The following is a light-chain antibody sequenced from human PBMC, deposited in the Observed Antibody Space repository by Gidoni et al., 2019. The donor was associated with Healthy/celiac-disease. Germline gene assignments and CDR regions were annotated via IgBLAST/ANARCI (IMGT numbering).Light chain of an antibody. J-gene: IGKJ1*01. V-gene: IGKV3-11*01. CDR3: QQRSNWPPWT. CDR1: QSVSSY. Sequence: IMFTQSPATLSLSPGERATLSFSASQSVSSYLAWYQQKSGQAPRLLIYEASNRATGIPARFSGSGSGTDFTLTISSLEPEDFAVYYCQQRSNWPPWTFXXXTKVEIK. CDR2: EAS.